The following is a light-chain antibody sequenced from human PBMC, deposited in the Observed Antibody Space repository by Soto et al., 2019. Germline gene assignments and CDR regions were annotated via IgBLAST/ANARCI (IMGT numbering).Light chain of an antibody. CDR2: DAS. CDR1: QDISNY. CDR3: QQYDNLPLT. V-gene: IGKV1-33*01. Sequence: DIQMTQSPSSLSASVGDRVTITCQASQDISNYLNWYQQKPGKAPKLLINDASNLETGVPSRFSGSGSGTHFTFTISSLQPEAIATYYCQQYDNLPLTFGGGTKVEIK. J-gene: IGKJ4*01.